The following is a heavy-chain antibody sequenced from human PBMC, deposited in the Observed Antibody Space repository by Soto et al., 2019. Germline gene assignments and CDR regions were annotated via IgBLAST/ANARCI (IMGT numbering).Heavy chain of an antibody. J-gene: IGHJ4*02. CDR2: ISYDGSNK. Sequence: PGGSLRLCCAASGFTFSSYAMHWVRQAPGKGLEWVAVISYDGSNKYYADSVKGRFTISRDNSKNTLYPQMNSLRAEDTAVYYCARDKDVDTADLDYWGQGTLVTVSS. CDR3: ARDKDVDTADLDY. CDR1: GFTFSSYA. D-gene: IGHD5-18*01. V-gene: IGHV3-30-3*01.